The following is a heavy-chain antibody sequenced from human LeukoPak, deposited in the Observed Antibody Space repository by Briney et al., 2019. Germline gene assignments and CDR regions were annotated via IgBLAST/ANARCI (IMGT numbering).Heavy chain of an antibody. Sequence: GGSLRLSCAASGFTLSSYAMSWVRQAPGKGLEWVSSISASGGSTNYADSVKGRFTISRDNSKNTLYLQMGSLRAEDMAVYYCARETLYCSSTSCYLGGFDYWGQGTLVTVSS. CDR1: GFTLSSYA. J-gene: IGHJ4*02. V-gene: IGHV3-23*01. D-gene: IGHD2-2*01. CDR3: ARETLYCSSTSCYLGGFDY. CDR2: ISASGGST.